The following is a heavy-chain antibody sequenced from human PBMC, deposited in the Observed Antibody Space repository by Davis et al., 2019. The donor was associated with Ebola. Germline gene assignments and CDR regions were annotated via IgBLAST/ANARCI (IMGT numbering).Heavy chain of an antibody. D-gene: IGHD3-3*01. J-gene: IGHJ5*02. CDR2: ISYSGST. CDR3: ARHLGSTIDWLDP. CDR1: GGSISSGDYY. Sequence: SETLSLTCTVSGGSISSGDYYWTWIRQPPGKGLEWIGYISYSGSTNYNPSLKSRVTISVDTSKNQFSLKLSSVTAADPAVYYCARHLGSTIDWLDPWGQGTLVTVSS. V-gene: IGHV4-30-4*01.